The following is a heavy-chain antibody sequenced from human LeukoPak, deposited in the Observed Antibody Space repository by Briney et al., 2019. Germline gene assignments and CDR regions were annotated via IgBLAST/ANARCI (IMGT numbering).Heavy chain of an antibody. J-gene: IGHJ4*02. D-gene: IGHD1/OR15-1a*01. CDR2: ISGSGGNT. CDR3: ANGNNGDHVRLDY. CDR1: GFTFSNYA. Sequence: TGGCVRLSCAASGFTFSNYAMTWVRQAPGKGLEWVSVISGSGGNTYYADSVKGRFTISRDNSKNTLYLQMNSLRAEDTAVYYCANGNNGDHVRLDYWGQGTLVTVSS. V-gene: IGHV3-23*01.